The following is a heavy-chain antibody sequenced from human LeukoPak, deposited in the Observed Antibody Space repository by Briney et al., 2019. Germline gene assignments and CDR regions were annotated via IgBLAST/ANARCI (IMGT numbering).Heavy chain of an antibody. CDR1: GFTFRSCA. V-gene: IGHV3-23*01. D-gene: IGHD3-9*01. J-gene: IGHJ4*02. CDR2: VTRNGDTT. CDR3: AKDRNQYFDPNFDY. Sequence: GGSLRLSCVASGFTFRSCAMSWVRQAPGKGLEWVSAVTRNGDTTYYADSVKGRFTISRDNSKNTLYLQMNSLRAEDTAVYYCAKDRNQYFDPNFDYWGQGTLVTVSS.